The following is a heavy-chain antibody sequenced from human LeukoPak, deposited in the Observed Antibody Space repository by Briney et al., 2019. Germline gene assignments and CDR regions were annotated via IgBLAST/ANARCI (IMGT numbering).Heavy chain of an antibody. CDR1: GFTFSSYG. J-gene: IGHJ4*02. CDR2: IRYDGSNK. V-gene: IGHV3-30*02. CDR3: ARSTVTTPDY. Sequence: PGGSLSLSCAASGFTFSSYGMHWVRQAPGKGLEWVAFIRYDGSNKYYADSVKGRFTISRDNAQNSLYLQMNSLRAEDTAVYYCARSTVTTPDYWGQGTLVTVSS. D-gene: IGHD4-17*01.